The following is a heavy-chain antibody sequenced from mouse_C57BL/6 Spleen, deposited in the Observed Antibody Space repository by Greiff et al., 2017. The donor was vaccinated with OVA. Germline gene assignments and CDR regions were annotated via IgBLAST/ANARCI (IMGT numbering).Heavy chain of an antibody. CDR2: IYPSDSET. J-gene: IGHJ3*01. D-gene: IGHD2-4*01. Sequence: QVQLQQSGAELVRPGSSVKLSCKASGYTFTSYWLDWVKQRPGQGLEWIGNIYPSDSETHYNQKFKDKATLTVAKSSSTAYMQLSSLTSEDSAVYYCARDYDYDRGIAYWGQGTLVTVSA. CDR3: ARDYDYDRGIAY. CDR1: GYTFTSYW. V-gene: IGHV1-61*01.